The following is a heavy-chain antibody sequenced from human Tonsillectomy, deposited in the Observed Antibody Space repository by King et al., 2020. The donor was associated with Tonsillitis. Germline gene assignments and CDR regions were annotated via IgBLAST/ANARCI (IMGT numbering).Heavy chain of an antibody. CDR1: GGSISSYY. Sequence: LQLQESGPGLVKPSETLSLTCTVSGGSISSYYWSWIRQPPGKGLEWIGYIYYSGSTNYNPSLKSRVTISLDTSKNQFSLKLSSVTAADTAVYYCARQIQDVLLWFGESTPYMDVWGKGTTVTVSS. D-gene: IGHD3-10*01. CDR3: ARQIQDVLLWFGESTPYMDV. CDR2: IYYSGST. J-gene: IGHJ6*03. V-gene: IGHV4-59*08.